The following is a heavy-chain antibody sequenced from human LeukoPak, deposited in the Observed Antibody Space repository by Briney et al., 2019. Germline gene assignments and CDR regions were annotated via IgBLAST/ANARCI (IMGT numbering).Heavy chain of an antibody. CDR2: INSKSGGT. CDR1: GYSFTNYD. Sequence: ASVKVSCKASGYSFTNYDINWVRQAPGQGLEWMGWINSKSGGTNYAEKFQNRVTMTRDTSISTTYMELSRLRSDDTAVYYCARSLGANWGPPADYWGQGTLVTVSS. V-gene: IGHV1-2*02. J-gene: IGHJ4*02. D-gene: IGHD7-27*01. CDR3: ARSLGANWGPPADY.